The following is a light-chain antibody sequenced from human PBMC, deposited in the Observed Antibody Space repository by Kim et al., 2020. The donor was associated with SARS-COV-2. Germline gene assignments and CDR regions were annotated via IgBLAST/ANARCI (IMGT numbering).Light chain of an antibody. J-gene: IGLJ1*01. CDR2: NSN. CDR1: TSNIGSNS. V-gene: IGLV1-44*01. Sequence: GQGVTISCSGSTSNIGSNSVSWYHQIPGMAPKLLIHNSNQRPSGISDRISGSQSGTSASLAISGLQSDDEAEYYCATWDDSLKNYVFGSGTKVTVL. CDR3: ATWDDSLKNYV.